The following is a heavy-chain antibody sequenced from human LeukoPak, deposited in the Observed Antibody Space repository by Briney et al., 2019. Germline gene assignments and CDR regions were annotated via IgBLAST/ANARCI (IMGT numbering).Heavy chain of an antibody. D-gene: IGHD5-12*01. Sequence: SETLSLTCGVYGGSFNSYSWTWIRQPPGKGLEWIGEINPTGRTNYNPSLNSRVTISVDMSKKQSSLNLTSVTAADTAVYYCARGRGWLRSLFDFWGQGTLVTVSS. CDR1: GGSFNSYS. V-gene: IGHV4-34*01. J-gene: IGHJ4*02. CDR3: ARGRGWLRSLFDF. CDR2: INPTGRT.